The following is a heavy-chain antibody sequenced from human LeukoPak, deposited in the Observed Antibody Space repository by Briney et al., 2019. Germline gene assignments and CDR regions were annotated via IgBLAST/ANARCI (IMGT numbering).Heavy chain of an antibody. Sequence: SETLSLTCTVSGGSISSYYWSWIRQPPGKGLEWIGYIYTSGSTNYNPSLKSRVTISVDTSKNQFSLKLSSVTAADTAVYYCARSDIVATIGPAVFDYWGQGTLVTVSS. CDR1: GGSISSYY. V-gene: IGHV4-4*09. J-gene: IGHJ4*02. CDR2: IYTSGST. CDR3: ARSDIVATIGPAVFDY. D-gene: IGHD5-12*01.